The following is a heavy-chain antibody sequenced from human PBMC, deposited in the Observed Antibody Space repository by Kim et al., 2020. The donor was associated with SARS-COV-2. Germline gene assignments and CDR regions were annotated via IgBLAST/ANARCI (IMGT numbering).Heavy chain of an antibody. V-gene: IGHV3-21*01. J-gene: IGHJ6*03. CDR2: ISSSSSYI. Sequence: GGSLRLSCAASGFTFSSYSMNWVRQAPGKGLEWVSSISSSSSYIYYADSVKGRFTISRDNAKYSLYLQMNSLRAEDTAVYYCARDGQFLEWLSTWYYYYYMDVWGKGTSVTVSS. CDR1: GFTFSSYS. CDR3: ARDGQFLEWLSTWYYYYYMDV. D-gene: IGHD3-3*01.